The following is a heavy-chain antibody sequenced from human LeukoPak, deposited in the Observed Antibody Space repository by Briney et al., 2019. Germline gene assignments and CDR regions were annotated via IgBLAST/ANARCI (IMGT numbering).Heavy chain of an antibody. V-gene: IGHV3-21*05. CDR1: GFTFSTYS. J-gene: IGHJ6*03. Sequence: GGSLRLSCAASGFTFSTYSMNWVRQAPGKGLEWVSYISSSSSYTYYADSVKGRFTISRDNAKNSLYLQMNSLRAEDTAVYYCAREEGVYCSSTSCYGYYYYYMDVWGKGTTVTVSS. CDR3: AREEGVYCSSTSCYGYYYYYMDV. CDR2: ISSSSSYT. D-gene: IGHD2-2*01.